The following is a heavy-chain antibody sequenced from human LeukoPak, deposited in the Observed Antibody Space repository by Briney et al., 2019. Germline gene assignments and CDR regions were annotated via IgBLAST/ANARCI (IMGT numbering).Heavy chain of an antibody. D-gene: IGHD3-10*01. J-gene: IGHJ4*02. V-gene: IGHV3-23*01. Sequence: GGSLRLSCAASGFTFSSYGMSWVRQAPGKGLEWVSAISGSGGSTYYADSVKGRFTISRDNSKNTLYLQMNSLRAEDTAVYYCAKVDEWFGELCSFDYWGQGTLVTVSS. CDR1: GFTFSSYG. CDR3: AKVDEWFGELCSFDY. CDR2: ISGSGGST.